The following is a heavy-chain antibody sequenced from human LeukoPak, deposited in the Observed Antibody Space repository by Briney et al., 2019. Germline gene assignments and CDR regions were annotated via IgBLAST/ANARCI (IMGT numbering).Heavy chain of an antibody. J-gene: IGHJ3*02. CDR2: IYYSGST. CDR1: GGSISSYY. Sequence: PSETLSLTCTVSGGSISSYYWSWIRQPPGKGLEWIGYIYYSGSTNYNPSLKSRVTISVDTSKNQFSLKLSSVTAADTAVYYCAGGGYYDSSGYYVDAFDIWGQGTMVTVSS. CDR3: AGGGYYDSSGYYVDAFDI. D-gene: IGHD3-22*01. V-gene: IGHV4-59*01.